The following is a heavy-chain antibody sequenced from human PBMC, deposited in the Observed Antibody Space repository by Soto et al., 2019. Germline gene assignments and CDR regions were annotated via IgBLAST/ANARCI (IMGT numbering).Heavy chain of an antibody. CDR3: ARVKGDSSSSHDYYYGMDV. J-gene: IGHJ6*02. CDR2: IYYSGST. Sequence: PSETLSLTCTVSGGSISSYYWSWIRQPPGKGLEWIGYIYYSGSTNYNPSLKSRVTISVDTSKNQFSLKLSSVTAADTAVYYCARVKGDSSSSHDYYYGMDVWGQGTTVTVSS. D-gene: IGHD6-6*01. CDR1: GGSISSYY. V-gene: IGHV4-59*01.